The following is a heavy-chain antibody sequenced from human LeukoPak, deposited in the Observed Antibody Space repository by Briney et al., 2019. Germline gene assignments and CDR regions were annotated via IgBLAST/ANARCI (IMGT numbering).Heavy chain of an antibody. CDR3: ASRVVPAAPLLP. D-gene: IGHD2-2*01. V-gene: IGHV1-2*02. J-gene: IGHJ5*02. Sequence: ASVKVSCKASGYTFTGYYMHWVRQAPGQGLEWMGWINPNSGGTNYAQRVQGRVTMTRDTSISTAYMELSRLRADDTAVYYCASRVVPAAPLLPWGQGTLVTVSS. CDR2: INPNSGGT. CDR1: GYTFTGYY.